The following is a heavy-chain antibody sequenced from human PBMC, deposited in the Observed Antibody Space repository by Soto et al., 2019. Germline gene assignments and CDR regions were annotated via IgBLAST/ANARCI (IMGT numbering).Heavy chain of an antibody. CDR1: GFTFSSYA. CDR2: ISGSGGST. D-gene: IGHD2-2*01. J-gene: IGHJ6*04. Sequence: GGSLRLSCAASGFTFSSYAMSWVRQAPGKGLEWVSAISGSGGSTYYADSVKGRFTISRDNSKNTLYLQMNSLRADDTAVYYYAKDGVYCISTRCYGAHPFDYYGMDVWGKGSTVAVSS. CDR3: AKDGVYCISTRCYGAHPFDYYGMDV. V-gene: IGHV3-23*01.